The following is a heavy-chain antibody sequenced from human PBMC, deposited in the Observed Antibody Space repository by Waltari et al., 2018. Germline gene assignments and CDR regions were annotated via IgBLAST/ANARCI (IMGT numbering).Heavy chain of an antibody. D-gene: IGHD6-13*01. CDR2: INPNSGGT. CDR3: ARYSSQDWYFDL. V-gene: IGHV1-2*06. CDR1: GYTFTGHD. J-gene: IGHJ2*01. Sequence: QVQLVQSGAEVKKPGASVKVSGKASGYTFTGHDMHWVREAPGHGLEWMGRINPNSGGTNYAKKFQGRVTMTRDTSISTAYMELSRLRSDDTAVYYCARYSSQDWYFDLWGRGTLVTVSS.